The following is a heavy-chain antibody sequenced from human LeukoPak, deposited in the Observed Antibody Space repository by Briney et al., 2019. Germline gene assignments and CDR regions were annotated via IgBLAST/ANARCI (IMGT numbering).Heavy chain of an antibody. CDR1: GYSFTSYW. D-gene: IGHD6-19*01. V-gene: IGHV5-51*01. CDR2: IYPGDSDT. J-gene: IGHJ4*02. Sequence: GESLKISCKGSGYSFTSYWIGWVRQMPGKGLEWMGIIYPGDSDTRYSPSFQGQVTISADKSISTAYLQWSSLKASDTAMYYCARLVAGTTKTNYYFDYWGQGTLVTVSS. CDR3: ARLVAGTTKTNYYFDY.